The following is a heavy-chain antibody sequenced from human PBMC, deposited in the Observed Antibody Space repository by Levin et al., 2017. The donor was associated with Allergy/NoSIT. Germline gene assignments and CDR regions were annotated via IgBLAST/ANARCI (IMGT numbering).Heavy chain of an antibody. CDR1: GFTFNTSA. CDR3: ARDWARFGYSYAMDV. J-gene: IGHJ6*02. D-gene: IGHD3-10*01. Sequence: GESLKISCAASGFTFNTSAMYWVRQAPGKGLGWLAVISYDGTSEYYASSLKGRFTISRDNSKNTLYLQMTSLRADDTAMYYCARDWARFGYSYAMDVWGQGTTVTVSS. V-gene: IGHV3-30-3*01. CDR2: ISYDGTSE.